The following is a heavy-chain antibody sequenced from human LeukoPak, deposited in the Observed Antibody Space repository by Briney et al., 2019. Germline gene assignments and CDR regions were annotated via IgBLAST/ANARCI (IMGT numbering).Heavy chain of an antibody. D-gene: IGHD3-22*01. CDR2: INPNSGGT. J-gene: IGHJ6*03. V-gene: IGHV1-2*02. CDR1: GYTFTGYY. CDR3: ARTYDSSGYYPSYYYYYYMDV. Sequence: ASVTVSCKASGYTFTGYYMHWVRQAPGQGLEWVGWINPNSGGTNYAQKFQGRVTMTRDTSISTAYMELSRLRSDDTAVYYCARTYDSSGYYPSYYYYYYMDVWGKGTTVTVSS.